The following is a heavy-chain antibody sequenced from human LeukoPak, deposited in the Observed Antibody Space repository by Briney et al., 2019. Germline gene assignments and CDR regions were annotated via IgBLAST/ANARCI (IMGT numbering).Heavy chain of an antibody. J-gene: IGHJ6*03. CDR2: IYYSGST. D-gene: IGHD3-3*01. CDR1: GGSISSHY. CDR3: ARSKEYYHFWSCYHYYYYMDV. V-gene: IGHV4-59*11. Sequence: SETLSLTCTVSGGSISSHYWSWIRQPPGKGLEWIGYIYYSGSTNYNPSLKSRVTISVDTSKNQFSLKLSSVTAADTAVYYCARSKEYYHFWSCYHYYYYMDVWGKGTTVTVSS.